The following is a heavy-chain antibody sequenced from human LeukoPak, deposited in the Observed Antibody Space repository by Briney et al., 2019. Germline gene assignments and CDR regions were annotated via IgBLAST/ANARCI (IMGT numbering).Heavy chain of an antibody. D-gene: IGHD3-22*01. CDR3: AKDHWDSSDYPY. CDR2: MSDNGGTT. V-gene: IGHV3-23*01. Sequence: GGSLRLSCAASGFTFSNYAMSWVRQAPGKGLEWVSGMSDNGGTTYYADSVKGRFTISRDNSKNTLYLQMNSLRAEDTAVYYCAKDHWDSSDYPYWGQGTLVTVSS. J-gene: IGHJ4*02. CDR1: GFTFSNYA.